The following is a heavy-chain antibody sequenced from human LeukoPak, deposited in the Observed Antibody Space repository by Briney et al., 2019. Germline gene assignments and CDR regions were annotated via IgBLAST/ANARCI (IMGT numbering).Heavy chain of an antibody. D-gene: IGHD6-19*01. CDR3: AKDLDIAVAGTENY. CDR2: ISGSGGST. CDR1: GFTFSSYA. V-gene: IGHV3-23*01. J-gene: IGHJ4*02. Sequence: PGGPLRLSCAASGFTFSSYAMSWVRQAPGKGLEWVSAISGSGGSTYYADSVKGRFTISRDDSKNTLYLQMNSLRAEDTAVYYCAKDLDIAVAGTENYWGQGTLVTVSS.